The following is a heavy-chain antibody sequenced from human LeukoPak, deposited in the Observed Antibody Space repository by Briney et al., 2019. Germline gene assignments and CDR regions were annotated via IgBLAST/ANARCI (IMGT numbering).Heavy chain of an antibody. CDR1: GGTFSSYT. CDR3: AREKSTVTSVASNWFGP. J-gene: IGHJ5*02. CDR2: IILNLGIA. Sequence: SVTVSCKASGGTFSSYTISWVRHAPGQGLEWMGRIILNLGIANYAQKFQDRVTITSDKSTSTPYMELSSLRSEDTAVYYCAREKSTVTSVASNWFGPWGKGTLVTVSS. V-gene: IGHV1-69*04. D-gene: IGHD4-17*01.